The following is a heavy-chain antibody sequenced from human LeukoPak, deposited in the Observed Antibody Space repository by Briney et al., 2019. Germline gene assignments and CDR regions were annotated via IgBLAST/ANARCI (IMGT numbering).Heavy chain of an antibody. CDR2: ISASGGST. D-gene: IGHD4-11*01. CDR3: AKDLVLAVTTFDY. Sequence: GGSLRLSCAASGFTFSSYAMTWDRQAPGKGLEWIAAISASGGSTYYADSVKGRFTISRDNSKSTLYLQMSSLRAEDTAVYYCAKDLVLAVTTFDYWGQGTLVTVSS. CDR1: GFTFSSYA. J-gene: IGHJ4*02. V-gene: IGHV3-23*01.